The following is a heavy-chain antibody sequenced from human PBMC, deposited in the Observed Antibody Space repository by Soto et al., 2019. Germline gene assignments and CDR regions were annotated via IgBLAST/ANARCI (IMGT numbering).Heavy chain of an antibody. Sequence: QVQLQESGPGLVKPSETLSLTCTVSGGSVSSGSYYWSWIRQPPGKGLEWIGHIYYSGSTNYNPSLRSRVTISVDTSNNHFSLKLSSVTAADTAVYYCARVTVGARGGYFDSWGQGTLVTVSS. CDR3: ARVTVGARGGYFDS. CDR2: IYYSGST. V-gene: IGHV4-61*01. J-gene: IGHJ4*02. CDR1: GGSVSSGSYY. D-gene: IGHD4-17*01.